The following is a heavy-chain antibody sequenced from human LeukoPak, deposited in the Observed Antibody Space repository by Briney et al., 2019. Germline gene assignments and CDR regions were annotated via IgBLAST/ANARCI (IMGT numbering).Heavy chain of an antibody. D-gene: IGHD3-9*01. V-gene: IGHV4-4*07. CDR2: IYTSGST. Sequence: SETLSLTCTVSGGSISSYYWSWIRQPAGKGLEWIGRIGRIYTSGSTNYNPSLKSRVTMSVDTSKNQFSLKLSSVTAADTAVYYCARGASYDILTGPPWGRYYYYYMDVWGKGTTVTVSS. CDR3: ARGASYDILTGPPWGRYYYYYMDV. CDR1: GGSISSYY. J-gene: IGHJ6*03.